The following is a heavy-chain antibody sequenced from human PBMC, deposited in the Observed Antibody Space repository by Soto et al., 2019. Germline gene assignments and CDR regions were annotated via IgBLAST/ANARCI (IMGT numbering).Heavy chain of an antibody. J-gene: IGHJ3*02. Sequence: SETLSLTCTVSGGSVSSGSYYWSWIRQPPGKGLEWIGYIYYSGSTNYTPSLKSRVTISVDTSKNQFSLKLSSVTAADTAVYYCAGVNSSSAGGDAFDIWGQGTMVTVSS. CDR3: AGVNSSSAGGDAFDI. V-gene: IGHV4-61*01. D-gene: IGHD6-6*01. CDR2: IYYSGST. CDR1: GGSVSSGSYY.